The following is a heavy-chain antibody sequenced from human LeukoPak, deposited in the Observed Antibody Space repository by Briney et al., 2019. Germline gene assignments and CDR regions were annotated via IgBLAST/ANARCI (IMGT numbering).Heavy chain of an antibody. V-gene: IGHV4-39*07. Sequence: PSETLSLTCTVSGGSISSSSYYWGWIRQPPGKGLEWIGSIYYSGSTYYNPSLKSRVTISVDTSKNQFSLKLSSVTAADTAVYYCARDHGYCSGGSCYRYNWFDPWGQGTLVTVSS. J-gene: IGHJ5*02. CDR1: GGSISSSSYY. D-gene: IGHD2-15*01. CDR2: IYYSGST. CDR3: ARDHGYCSGGSCYRYNWFDP.